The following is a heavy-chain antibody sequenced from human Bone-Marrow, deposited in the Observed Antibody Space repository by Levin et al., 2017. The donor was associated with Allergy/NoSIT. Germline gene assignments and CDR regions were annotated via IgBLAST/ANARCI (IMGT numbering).Heavy chain of an antibody. CDR2: IYHSGST. CDR1: GYSISSGYY. Sequence: PSETLSLTCAVSGYSISSGYYWGWIRQPPGKGLEWIGSIYHSGSTYYNPSLKSRVTISVDTSKNQFSLKLSSVTAADTAVYYCAREAGHLAGAFDIWGQGTMVTVSS. CDR3: AREAGHLAGAFDI. V-gene: IGHV4-38-2*02. J-gene: IGHJ3*02.